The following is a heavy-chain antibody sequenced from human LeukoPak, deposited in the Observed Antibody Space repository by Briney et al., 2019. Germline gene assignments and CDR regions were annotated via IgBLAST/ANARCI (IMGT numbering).Heavy chain of an antibody. CDR2: TYYSGST. V-gene: IGHV4-30-4*08. J-gene: IGHJ4*02. CDR1: GGSISSGDYY. D-gene: IGHD3-22*01. CDR3: ARLVENTYYYDSSEYYFDY. Sequence: SETLSLTCTVSGGSISSGDYYWSWIRQPPGKGLEWIGYTYYSGSTYYNPSLKSRVTISVDTSKNQFSLKLSSVTAADTAVYYCARLVENTYYYDSSEYYFDYWGQGTLVTVSS.